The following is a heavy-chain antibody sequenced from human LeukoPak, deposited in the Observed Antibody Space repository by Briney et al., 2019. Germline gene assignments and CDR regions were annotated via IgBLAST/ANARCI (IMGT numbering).Heavy chain of an antibody. D-gene: IGHD5-18*01. CDR2: IYHSGST. J-gene: IGHJ4*02. V-gene: IGHV4-30-2*01. CDR1: GGSISSGSYY. CDR3: ARDRGGYTYSHDY. Sequence: SETLSLTCTVSGGSISSGSYYWSWIRQPPGKGLEWIGYIYHSGSTNYNPSLKSRVTISMDKSKNQLSLKLNFVTAADTAVYYCARDRGGYTYSHDYWGQGTLVTVSS.